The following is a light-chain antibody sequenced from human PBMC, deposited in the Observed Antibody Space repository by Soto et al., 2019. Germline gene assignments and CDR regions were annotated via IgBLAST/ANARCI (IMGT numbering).Light chain of an antibody. V-gene: IGKV3-11*01. CDR1: QSVSKC. Sequence: EIVLTQSPATLSLSPEERATLSCRASQSVSKCLAWYQQKPGQAPRLLIYDVSSRAPGIPARFSGSGSGTDFTLTISSLEPEDFAVYYCQQCNNWPPITFGQGTRLEI. CDR2: DVS. J-gene: IGKJ5*01. CDR3: QQCNNWPPIT.